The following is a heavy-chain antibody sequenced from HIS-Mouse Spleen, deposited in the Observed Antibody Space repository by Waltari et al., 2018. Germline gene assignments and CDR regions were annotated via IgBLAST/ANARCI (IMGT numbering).Heavy chain of an antibody. CDR3: ARDLGNWFDP. J-gene: IGHJ5*02. Sequence: EVQLVESGGGLVQPGGSLRLSCAASGFTFSSYGMTWVRQAPGKGLEWVSYISSSSSTIYYADSVKGRFTISRDNAKNSLYLQMNSLRAEDTAVYYCARDLGNWFDPWGQGTLVTVSS. V-gene: IGHV3-48*01. CDR2: ISSSSSTI. CDR1: GFTFSSYG.